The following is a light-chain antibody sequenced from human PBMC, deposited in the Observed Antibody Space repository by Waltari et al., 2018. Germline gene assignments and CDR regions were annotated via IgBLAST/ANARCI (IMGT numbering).Light chain of an antibody. V-gene: IGKV1-39*01. CDR1: QYIYNN. Sequence: IQVTQFPSFLSSFFGNKITIPCRESQYIYNNLNWYQQKPGTAPNLLIYGASSLQSVVPSRFSGSGSGTEFTLTISTLQPEDFATYYCQQSYSTPLTFGGGTKV. J-gene: IGKJ4*01. CDR2: GAS. CDR3: QQSYSTPLT.